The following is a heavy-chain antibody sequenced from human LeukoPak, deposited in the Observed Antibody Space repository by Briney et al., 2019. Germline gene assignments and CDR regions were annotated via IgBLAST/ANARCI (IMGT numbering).Heavy chain of an antibody. V-gene: IGHV3-23*01. CDR2: ISETSSHT. CDR1: GFTFSSHA. Sequence: GGSLRLSCAASGFTFSSHAMTWVRQAPGQGLEWVSSISETSSHTFYADSVKGRFTISRDNTKNTLFLQMNSLRVEDTAIYYCAKDFSSSRQIDPWGKGTLVTVSS. J-gene: IGHJ5*02. CDR3: AKDFSSSRQIDP. D-gene: IGHD6-19*01.